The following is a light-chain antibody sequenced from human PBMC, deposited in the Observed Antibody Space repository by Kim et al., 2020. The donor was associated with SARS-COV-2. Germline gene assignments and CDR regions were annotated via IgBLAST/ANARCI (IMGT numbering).Light chain of an antibody. Sequence: SAFVGDRVTITCRASQNIKNYLNWYQQKPGKAPELLIYAASSLQGGVPSRFSGSGSGTYFTLTISSLQPEDFATYYCQQSYSTPTFGGGTKVDIK. CDR1: QNIKNY. V-gene: IGKV1-39*01. J-gene: IGKJ4*01. CDR2: AAS. CDR3: QQSYSTPT.